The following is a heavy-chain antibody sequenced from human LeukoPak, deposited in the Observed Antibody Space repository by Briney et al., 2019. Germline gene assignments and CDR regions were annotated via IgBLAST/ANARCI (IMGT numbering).Heavy chain of an antibody. Sequence: SETLSLTCAVSGDSISSDYWSWIRQPAGKGLEWIGRIYTSGSTNYNPSLKSRVTMSVDTSKKQFSLKLSSVTAADTAVYYCARVRGSSGSYEYYHYMDVWGKGTTVTISS. V-gene: IGHV4-4*07. CDR2: IYTSGST. D-gene: IGHD1-26*01. CDR3: ARVRGSSGSYEYYHYMDV. CDR1: GDSISSDY. J-gene: IGHJ6*03.